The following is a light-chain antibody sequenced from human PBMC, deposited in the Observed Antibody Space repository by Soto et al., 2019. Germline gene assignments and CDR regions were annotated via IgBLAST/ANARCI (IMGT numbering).Light chain of an antibody. CDR3: SSYAGSNTVV. V-gene: IGLV2-8*01. CDR1: SSDVGGYNY. Sequence: QSALTQPPSASGSPGQSVTISCTGTSSDVGGYNYVSWYQQHPGKAPKLMIYEVSKRPSGVPDRFSGSKSGNTASLTVSGLQAEDEADYYCSSYAGSNTVVFGGGTQLTDL. CDR2: EVS. J-gene: IGLJ2*01.